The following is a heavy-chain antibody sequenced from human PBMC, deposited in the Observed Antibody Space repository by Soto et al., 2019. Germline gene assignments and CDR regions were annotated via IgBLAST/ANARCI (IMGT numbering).Heavy chain of an antibody. D-gene: IGHD3-22*01. Sequence: EVHLLESGGALEQPGGSLRLSCAASGFTFSSSAMNWVRQAPGKGLEWVSAISGSGDSILYAESVKGRFTISRDNSKNTLYLQMNSLRGEVTAVYYCAKRRSGYHEYWGQGTLVTVSS. CDR1: GFTFSSSA. V-gene: IGHV3-23*01. J-gene: IGHJ4*01. CDR3: AKRRSGYHEY. CDR2: ISGSGDSI.